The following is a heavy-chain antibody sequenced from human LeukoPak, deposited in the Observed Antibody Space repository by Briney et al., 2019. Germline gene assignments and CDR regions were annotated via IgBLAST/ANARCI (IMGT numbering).Heavy chain of an antibody. CDR3: GTTTLSATWNY. V-gene: IGHV3-53*01. CDR2: TDRGDNT. Sequence: GGSLRLSCAASGSTVSNIYMSWVRQAPGMGLEWVSVTDRGDNTKYADPVKGRFTVSRDYSENTLYLQMNSLRVEDTAVYYCGTTTLSATWNYWGQGTLVTVSS. D-gene: IGHD3-16*02. CDR1: GSTVSNIY. J-gene: IGHJ4*02.